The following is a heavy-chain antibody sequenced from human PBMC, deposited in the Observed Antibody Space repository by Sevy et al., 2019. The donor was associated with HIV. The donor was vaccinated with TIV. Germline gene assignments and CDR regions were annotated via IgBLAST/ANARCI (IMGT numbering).Heavy chain of an antibody. V-gene: IGHV3-15*01. Sequence: GGSLRLSCTASGFTFNNAWMSWVRQAPGKGLEWVGRIKSKVDGGTTDYATPVKGRFTILRDDSKNTLYLQMNSLKTEDTAVYYCTTRGRVADPGGIYYNRMDVWGQGTTVTVSS. CDR3: TTRGRVADPGGIYYNRMDV. CDR2: IKSKVDGGTT. J-gene: IGHJ6*02. CDR1: GFTFNNAW. D-gene: IGHD6-19*01.